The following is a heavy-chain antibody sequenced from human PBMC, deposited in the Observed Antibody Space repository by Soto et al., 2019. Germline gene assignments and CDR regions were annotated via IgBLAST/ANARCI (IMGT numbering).Heavy chain of an antibody. D-gene: IGHD6-19*01. CDR3: EIGHWLGC. CDR2: IKQDGNER. Sequence: ELQLVDSGGALVQPGESLRLSCAASGFTFSDYFMTWVRQAPGKGLEWVATIKQDGNERYYVDSVKVRFTISRDNAKNSLYLQMNALRAEDTAVYYCEIGHWLGCWGQGTLVTVSS. J-gene: IGHJ4*02. V-gene: IGHV3-7*01. CDR1: GFTFSDYF.